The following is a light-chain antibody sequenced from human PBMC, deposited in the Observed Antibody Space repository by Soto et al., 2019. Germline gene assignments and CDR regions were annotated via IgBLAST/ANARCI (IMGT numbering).Light chain of an antibody. Sequence: QSVLTQPPSVSAAPGQTVTISCSGISSNIGNTYVSWSQQLPGTAPKLLIYDNNKRPSGIPDRFSGSKSGTSATLGITGLQTGDEADYYCGTWDSNLSVGLFGGGTQLTVL. V-gene: IGLV1-51*01. J-gene: IGLJ2*01. CDR1: SSNIGNTY. CDR3: GTWDSNLSVGL. CDR2: DNN.